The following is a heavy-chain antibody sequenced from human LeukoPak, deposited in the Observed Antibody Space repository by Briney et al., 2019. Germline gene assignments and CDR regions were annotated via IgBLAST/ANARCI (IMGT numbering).Heavy chain of an antibody. D-gene: IGHD6-13*01. CDR1: GGSISSSSDY. Sequence: KSGETLSLTCSVWGGSISSSSDYGGWIRRPPGKGLEWIGSSCCSVSTCYNPSRKGRVTISVDTSKNPFSLKLSSVTAADTTVYYCTRGPGYSSRWYGDAFAICGQGTTVTASS. J-gene: IGHJ3*02. CDR2: SCCSVST. V-gene: IGHV4-39*02. CDR3: TRGPGYSSRWYGDAFAI.